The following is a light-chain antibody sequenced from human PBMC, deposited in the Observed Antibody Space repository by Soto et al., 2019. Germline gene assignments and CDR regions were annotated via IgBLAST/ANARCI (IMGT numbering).Light chain of an antibody. CDR1: SSNIGAGYD. Sequence: QSVLTQPPSVSGAPGQRVTISCTGSSSNIGAGYDVHWYQQFPGTAPKLLIYGNSNRPSGVPDRFSGSKSGTSASLAITGLQAEDEADYYCQSYDSSLSGYGFGTGTKLTVL. J-gene: IGLJ1*01. V-gene: IGLV1-40*01. CDR3: QSYDSSLSGYG. CDR2: GNS.